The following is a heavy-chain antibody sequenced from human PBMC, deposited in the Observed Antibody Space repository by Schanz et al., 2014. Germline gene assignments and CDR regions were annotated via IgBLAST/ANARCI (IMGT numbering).Heavy chain of an antibody. J-gene: IGHJ4*02. V-gene: IGHV1-46*03. Sequence: QVRLVESGGGVVQPGRSLRLSCAASGFTLSSYGMHWVRQAPGQGLEWMGKINPSSGTTRIAQNFQGRLTVTRDTSTSTVNMELSSLRSEDTAVYYCARGGFFDSTSFDSWGQGTLVTVSS. CDR2: INPSSGTT. CDR1: GFTLSSYG. D-gene: IGHD2-2*01. CDR3: ARGGFFDSTSFDS.